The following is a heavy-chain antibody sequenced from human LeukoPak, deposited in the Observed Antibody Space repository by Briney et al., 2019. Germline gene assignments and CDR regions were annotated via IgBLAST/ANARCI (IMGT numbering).Heavy chain of an antibody. CDR2: ISGDSSYK. J-gene: IGHJ5*02. D-gene: IGHD2-21*01. V-gene: IGHV3-21*01. CDR1: GFIFTRYS. Sequence: PGGSLRLSCAASGFIFTRYSMNWVRQAPGKGLEWVSSISGDSSYKYYLDSVKDRFIISRDNAKDLVYLQMNILRADDTAVYYCASAYSQDSFEPWGQGTLVTVGS. CDR3: ASAYSQDSFEP.